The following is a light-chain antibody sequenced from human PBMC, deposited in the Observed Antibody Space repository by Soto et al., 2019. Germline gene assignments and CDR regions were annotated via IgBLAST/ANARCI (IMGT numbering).Light chain of an antibody. V-gene: IGLV1-51*01. Sequence: QSVLTQPPSVSASPGQKVTISCSGSSSNIGSNYVSWYQQLPGTAPKLLIYDNHKRPSGIPDRFSASKSGTSATLGITGLQTGDEADYYCGTWDSSMSAVVFGGGTKLTVL. CDR1: SSNIGSNY. CDR2: DNH. J-gene: IGLJ2*01. CDR3: GTWDSSMSAVV.